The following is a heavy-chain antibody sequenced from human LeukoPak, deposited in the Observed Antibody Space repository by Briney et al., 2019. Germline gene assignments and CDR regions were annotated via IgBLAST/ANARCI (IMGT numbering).Heavy chain of an antibody. D-gene: IGHD6-13*01. CDR1: GGTFSSYA. CDR2: IIPIFGTA. CDR3: ARGVWEYSSSPYLSY. V-gene: IGHV1-69*13. J-gene: IGHJ4*02. Sequence: ASVKVSCKASGGTFSSYAISWVRQAPGQGLEWMGGIIPIFGTANYAQKFQGRVTITADESTSTAYMELSSLRSEDTAVYYCARGVWEYSSSPYLSYWGQGTLVTVSS.